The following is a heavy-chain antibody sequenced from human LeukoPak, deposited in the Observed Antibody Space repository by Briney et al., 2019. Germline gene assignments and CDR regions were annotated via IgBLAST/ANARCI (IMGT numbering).Heavy chain of an antibody. CDR1: GFTFSDYY. Sequence: PGGSLRLSCAASGFTFSDYYMSWIRQAPGKGLEWVANIKQDGSEKYYVDSVKGRFTISRDNAKNSLYLQMNSLRAEDTAVYYCARDRAWFGESPVDYWGQGTLVTVSS. D-gene: IGHD3-10*01. CDR2: IKQDGSEK. J-gene: IGHJ4*02. V-gene: IGHV3-7*01. CDR3: ARDRAWFGESPVDY.